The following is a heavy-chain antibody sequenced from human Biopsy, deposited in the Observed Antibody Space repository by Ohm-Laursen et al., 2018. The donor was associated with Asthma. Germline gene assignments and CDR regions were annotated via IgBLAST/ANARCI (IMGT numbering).Heavy chain of an antibody. CDR2: ISYDGSNK. J-gene: IGHJ4*02. CDR1: GFTFSSYA. CDR3: AREGIAVAHFDY. Sequence: SLRLSCAASGFTFSSYAMSWVRQAPGKGLEWVAVISYDGSNKYYADSVKGRFTISRDNSKNTLYLQMNSLRAEDTAVYYCAREGIAVAHFDYWGQGTLVTVSS. V-gene: IGHV3-30-3*01. D-gene: IGHD6-19*01.